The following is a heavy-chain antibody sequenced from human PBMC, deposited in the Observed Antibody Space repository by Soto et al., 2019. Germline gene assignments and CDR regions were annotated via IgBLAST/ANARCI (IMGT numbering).Heavy chain of an antibody. CDR1: GGTLSSYQ. D-gene: IGHD3-22*01. V-gene: IGHV1-69*01. CDR3: ASALHYDDNSDEVRVVFDI. CDR2: IIHMFGTA. Sequence: QWRRVEAGCEVKKHGLPVKVSCKASGGTLSSYQISWVRQAPGQGLQWMGAIIHMFGTASYAQKFQDRVTLSVSGSTSTAYMDLSGLRSKDTAADYCASALHYDDNSDEVRVVFDIWGQGTMITVSS. J-gene: IGHJ3*02.